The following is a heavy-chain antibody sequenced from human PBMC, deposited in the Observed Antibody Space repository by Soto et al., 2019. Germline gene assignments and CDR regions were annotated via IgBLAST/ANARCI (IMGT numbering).Heavy chain of an antibody. V-gene: IGHV2-70D*14. D-gene: IGHD3-22*01. Sequence: EXGPTLVNPTQTLTLTCTFSGFSLSTSGMRVSRIRQPPGKALEWLARIDWDDDKFYSTSLKTRLTISKDTSKNQVVLTMTNMDPVDTATYYCARTGYYDSSGYHQVDAFDIWGQGKMVTVSS. CDR3: ARTGYYDSSGYHQVDAFDI. J-gene: IGHJ3*02. CDR1: GFSLSTSGMR. CDR2: IDWDDDK.